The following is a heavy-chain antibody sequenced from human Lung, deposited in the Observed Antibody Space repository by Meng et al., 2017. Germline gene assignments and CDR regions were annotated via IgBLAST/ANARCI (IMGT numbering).Heavy chain of an antibody. CDR3: SGHVDY. V-gene: IGHV3-15*01. CDR2: MKSNVDGGTV. Sequence: EVQLLESGGGFLKPGGSLRLSCAASGFTFSNAWMTWVRQAPGKGLEWIGRMKSNVDGGTVDYAAAVKGRFFISRDDSENTFYLQMHSLKTEDTAVYYCSGHVDYWGHGTLVTVAS. J-gene: IGHJ4*01. CDR1: GFTFSNAW.